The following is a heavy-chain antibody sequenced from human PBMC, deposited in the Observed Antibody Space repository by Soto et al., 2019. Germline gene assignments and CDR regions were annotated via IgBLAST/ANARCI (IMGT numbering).Heavy chain of an antibody. Sequence: PSETLSLTCTVSGASISYGGFSWSWTRQSPGKGLEWIGYISHLESTYFHPSFKSRLTMSIDRTRNQFSLKLSSVTAADMAVYYCAGGGGYDSFDYWGQGVLVTVSS. CDR2: ISHLEST. D-gene: IGHD5-12*01. V-gene: IGHV4-30-2*06. J-gene: IGHJ4*02. CDR1: GASISYGGFS. CDR3: AGGGGYDSFDY.